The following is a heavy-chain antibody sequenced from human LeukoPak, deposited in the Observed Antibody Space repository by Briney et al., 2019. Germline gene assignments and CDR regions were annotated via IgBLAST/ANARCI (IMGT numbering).Heavy chain of an antibody. J-gene: IGHJ5*01. CDR1: GFTFSNYW. V-gene: IGHV3-74*01. CDR2: IKGDGSHT. D-gene: IGHD1-26*01. CDR3: VRDWDHFDFDS. Sequence: GGSLRLSCAASGFTFSNYWMHWVRQAPGKGLVWVSRIKGDGSHTVYADSVKGRFTISRDNAKNTLFLQMRSLRVEDTAVYYCVRDWDHFDFDSWDQGTLVTVSS.